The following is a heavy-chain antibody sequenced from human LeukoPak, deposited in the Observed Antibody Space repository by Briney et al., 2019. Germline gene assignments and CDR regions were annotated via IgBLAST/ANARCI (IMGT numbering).Heavy chain of an antibody. Sequence: ASVKVSCKASGGTFSSYAISWVRQAPGQGLEWMGGIIPIFGTANYAQKFQGRVTITTDESTSTAYMELSSLRSEDTAVYYCARIRGGSSYFDYWGQGTLVTVSS. J-gene: IGHJ4*02. CDR3: ARIRGGSSYFDY. CDR2: IIPIFGTA. V-gene: IGHV1-69*05. CDR1: GGTFSSYA. D-gene: IGHD1-26*01.